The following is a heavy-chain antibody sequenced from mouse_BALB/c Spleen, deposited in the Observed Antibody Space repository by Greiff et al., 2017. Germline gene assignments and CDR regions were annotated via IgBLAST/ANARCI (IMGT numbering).Heavy chain of an antibody. CDR2: IYPGSGST. Sequence: QVQLQQSGAELVKPGTSVKLSCKASGYNFTSYWINWVKLRPGQGLEWIGDIYPGSGSTNYNEKFKSKATLTVDTSSSTAYMQLSSLASEDSALYYCARGSLGDYWGQGTTLTVSS. D-gene: IGHD4-1*01. CDR1: GYNFTSYW. CDR3: ARGSLGDY. J-gene: IGHJ2*01. V-gene: IGHV1-55*01.